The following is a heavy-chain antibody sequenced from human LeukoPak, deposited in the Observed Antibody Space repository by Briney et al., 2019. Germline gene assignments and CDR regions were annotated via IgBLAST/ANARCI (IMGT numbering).Heavy chain of an antibody. CDR1: GFTFSSYA. J-gene: IGHJ4*02. CDR3: AKDAHGYYYDSSGYYYYFDY. D-gene: IGHD3-22*01. Sequence: PGGSLRLSCAASGFTFSSYAMSWVRQAPGKGLEWVSAISGSGGSTYYADSVKGRFTISRDNSKKTLYLQMNRLRAEDTAVYYCAKDAHGYYYDSSGYYYYFDYWGQGTLVTVSS. CDR2: ISGSGGST. V-gene: IGHV3-23*01.